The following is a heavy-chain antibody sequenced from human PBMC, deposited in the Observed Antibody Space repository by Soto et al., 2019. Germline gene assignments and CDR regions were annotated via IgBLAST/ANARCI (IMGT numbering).Heavy chain of an antibody. CDR3: TTDLAAAGPGTVDY. CDR1: GFTFSNAW. V-gene: IGHV3-15*01. Sequence: PGGSLRLSCAASGFTFSNAWMSWVRQAPGKGLEWVGRIKSKTDGGTTDYAAPVKGRFTISRDDSKNTLYLQMNSLKTEDTAVYYCTTDLAAAGPGTVDYWGQGTLVTVSS. D-gene: IGHD6-13*01. J-gene: IGHJ4*02. CDR2: IKSKTDGGTT.